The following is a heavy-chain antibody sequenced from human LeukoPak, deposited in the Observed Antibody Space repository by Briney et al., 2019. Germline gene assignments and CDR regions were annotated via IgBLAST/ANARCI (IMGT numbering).Heavy chain of an antibody. V-gene: IGHV3-30*18. CDR2: ISYDGSNK. Sequence: PGGSLRLSCAASGFTSSSYGMHWVRQAPGKGLEWVAVISYDGSNKYYADSVKGRFTISRDNSKNTLYLQMNSLRAEDTAVYYCAKVSWVAAAGNFDYWGQGTLVTVSS. D-gene: IGHD6-13*01. CDR1: GFTSSSYG. J-gene: IGHJ4*02. CDR3: AKVSWVAAAGNFDY.